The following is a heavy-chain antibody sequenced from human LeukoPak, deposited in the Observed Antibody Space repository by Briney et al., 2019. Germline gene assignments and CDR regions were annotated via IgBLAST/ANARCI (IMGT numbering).Heavy chain of an antibody. V-gene: IGHV1-46*01. CDR3: TTVLKVGPWDF. Sequence: ASVKVSCKASGYTFTSYGISWVRQAPGQGLEWLGIIHPSDGRANFAQKFQDRVSLKSNTSTSTVYMELSSLTSEDTAIYFCTTVLKVGPWDFWGQGTLITVSS. CDR1: GYTFTSYG. J-gene: IGHJ4*02. D-gene: IGHD3-16*01. CDR2: IHPSDGRA.